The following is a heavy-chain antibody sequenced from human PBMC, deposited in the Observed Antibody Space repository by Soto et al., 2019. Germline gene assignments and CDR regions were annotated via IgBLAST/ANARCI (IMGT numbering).Heavy chain of an antibody. V-gene: IGHV4-31*03. CDR2: IYYSGST. CDR1: GGSISSGGYY. Sequence: QVQLQESGPGLVKPSQTLSLTCTVSGGSISSGGYYWSWIRQHPGKGLEWIGYIYYSGSTYYHPSLKSGVTISVDTSKNQFSLKLSSVTAADTAVYYCARGSGDYPIDYWGQGTLVTVSS. D-gene: IGHD4-17*01. J-gene: IGHJ4*02. CDR3: ARGSGDYPIDY.